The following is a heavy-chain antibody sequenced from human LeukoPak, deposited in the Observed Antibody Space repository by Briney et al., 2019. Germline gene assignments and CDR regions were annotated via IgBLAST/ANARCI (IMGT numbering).Heavy chain of an antibody. D-gene: IGHD3-22*01. V-gene: IGHV4-39*02. Sequence: SETLSLTCSVSSASINSSPYCWGWIRQSPGKGLEWIGSISYSGTTYYNPSLQSRVTIFVDTSKNQFSLKLSSVTAADTAVYYCAREYYYDSSGYHYDAFDIWGQGTMVTVSS. CDR2: ISYSGTT. CDR1: SASINSSPYC. J-gene: IGHJ3*02. CDR3: AREYYYDSSGYHYDAFDI.